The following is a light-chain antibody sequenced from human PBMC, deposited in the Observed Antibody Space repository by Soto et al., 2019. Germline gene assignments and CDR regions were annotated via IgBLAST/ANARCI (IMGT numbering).Light chain of an antibody. V-gene: IGLV2-14*01. CDR3: SSYTSSSTLLYV. Sequence: QSALTQPASGSGSPGQSITISCTGTSIGVGGYNYVSWYQQHPGKAPKLMIYDVSNRPSGVSNRFSGSKSGNTASRTISGLQAEDEADYYCSSYTSSSTLLYVFGTGTKLTVL. CDR2: DVS. CDR1: SIGVGGYNY. J-gene: IGLJ1*01.